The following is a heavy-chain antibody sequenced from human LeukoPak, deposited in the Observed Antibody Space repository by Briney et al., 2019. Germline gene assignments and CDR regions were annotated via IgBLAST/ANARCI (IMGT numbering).Heavy chain of an antibody. J-gene: IGHJ3*02. V-gene: IGHV3-30*18. D-gene: IGHD2-2*01. CDR2: ISYDGSNK. CDR1: GFTFSSYG. CDR3: AKPLTLSLTRYGVGVPADAFDI. Sequence: GGYLRLSCAASGFTFSSYGMHWVPQAQGKGLEWVADISYDGSNKYYADSVKGTFTISRDTSKNTLYLQMNSPRAEDTAVYYCAKPLTLSLTRYGVGVPADAFDIWGQGTIVTVS.